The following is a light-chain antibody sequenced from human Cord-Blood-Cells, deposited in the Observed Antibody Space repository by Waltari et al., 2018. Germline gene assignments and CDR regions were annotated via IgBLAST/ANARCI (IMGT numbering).Light chain of an antibody. CDR1: SAHIGSNT. V-gene: IGLV1-44*01. CDR2: CNN. CDR3: AAWDDSLNGVV. J-gene: IGLJ2*01. Sequence: QSVLTQPPSASGTPGPRVTIACSGSSAHIGSNTVNWYQQLPGTAPKLLIYCNNQRPSGVPDRFSGSKSGTYASLAISGLQSEDEADYYCAAWDDSLNGVVFGGGTKLTVL.